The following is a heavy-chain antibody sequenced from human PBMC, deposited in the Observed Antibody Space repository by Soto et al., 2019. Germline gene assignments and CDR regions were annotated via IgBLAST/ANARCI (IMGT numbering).Heavy chain of an antibody. V-gene: IGHV3-23*01. CDR1: GFTFSSYA. CDR2: ISGSGGST. CDR3: AKTDRKGLSSGWYYYYGMDV. J-gene: IGHJ6*02. D-gene: IGHD6-19*01. Sequence: EVQLLESGGGLVQPGGSLRLSCAASGFTFSSYAMSWVRQAPGKGLEWVSAISGSGGSTYYADSVKGRFTISRDNSKNTLYLQMNSLRAEDTAVYYCAKTDRKGLSSGWYYYYGMDVWGQGTTVTVSS.